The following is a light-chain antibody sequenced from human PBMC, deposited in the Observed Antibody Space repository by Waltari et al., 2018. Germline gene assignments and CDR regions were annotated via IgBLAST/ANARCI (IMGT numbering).Light chain of an antibody. CDR3: QSADSSGSVV. V-gene: IGLV3-25*03. CDR2: KDT. CDR1: ALSKQY. J-gene: IGLJ2*01. Sequence: SFELTQPPSLSVSPGQTARITCSGDALSKQYAHWHQQRPGLAPVLVIYKDTARPSGIPGRFAGSSSGTTVTLTISGVQAEDEADYYCQSADSSGSVVFGGGTKLTVL.